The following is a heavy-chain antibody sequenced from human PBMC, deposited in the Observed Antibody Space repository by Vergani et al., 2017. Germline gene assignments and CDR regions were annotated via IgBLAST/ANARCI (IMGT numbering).Heavy chain of an antibody. V-gene: IGHV3-30*04. J-gene: IGHJ6*03. CDR3: AREQRVGARTRGEYYYYMDG. CDR2: ISYDGSNK. Sequence: QVQLVESGGGVVQPGRSLRLSCAASGFTFSSYAMHWVRQAPGKGLEWVAVISYDGSNKYYADSVKGRFTISRDNSKNTLYLQMNSLRAEDTAVYYCAREQRVGARTRGEYYYYMDGWGKGTTVTVSS. CDR1: GFTFSSYA. D-gene: IGHD1-26*01.